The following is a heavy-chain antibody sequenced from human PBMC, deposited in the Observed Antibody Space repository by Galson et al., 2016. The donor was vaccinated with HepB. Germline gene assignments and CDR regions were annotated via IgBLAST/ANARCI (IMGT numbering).Heavy chain of an antibody. CDR2: IYFRSKWYS. J-gene: IGHJ4*02. CDR3: VEGFSLRN. Sequence: CAISGDSVSRNTAAWNWIRQSPSRGLEWLGRIYFRSKWYSDYGVAVNGRITISPDTAKNQFSLHLTSVTPDDTGIYYCVEGFSLRNWGQGTLVTVSS. V-gene: IGHV6-1*01. CDR1: GDSVSRNTAA.